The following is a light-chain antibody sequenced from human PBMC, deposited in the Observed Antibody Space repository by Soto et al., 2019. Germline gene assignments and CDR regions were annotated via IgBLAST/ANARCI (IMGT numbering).Light chain of an antibody. CDR2: GVS. CDR3: QQYDSSPPAIT. J-gene: IGKJ5*01. CDR1: QSLSSSY. Sequence: EIVLTQSPGTLSLSPGERATLSCRASQSLSSSYLAWYQQKPGQAPRLLIYGVSSRATDIPDRFSGSGSGTDFTLTISRLEPEDFAVYYCQQYDSSPPAITFGQGTRLEIK. V-gene: IGKV3-20*01.